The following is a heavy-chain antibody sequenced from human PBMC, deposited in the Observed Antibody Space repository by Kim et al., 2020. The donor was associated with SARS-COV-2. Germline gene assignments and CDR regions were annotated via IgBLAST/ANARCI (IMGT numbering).Heavy chain of an antibody. CDR2: IKQDGSEK. Sequence: GGSLRLSCAASGFTFRSYWMSWVRQAPGKGLEWVANIKQDGSEKYYVDSVKGRFTISRDNAKSSLYLQMSSLRAEDTAVYYCARDGYYDSSGYYIGYWGQGTLVTVSS. J-gene: IGHJ4*02. CDR3: ARDGYYDSSGYYIGY. D-gene: IGHD3-22*01. CDR1: GFTFRSYW. V-gene: IGHV3-7*01.